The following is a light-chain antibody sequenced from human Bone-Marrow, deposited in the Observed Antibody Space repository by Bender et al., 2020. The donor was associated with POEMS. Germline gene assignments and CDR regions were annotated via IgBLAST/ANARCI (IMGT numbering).Light chain of an antibody. J-gene: IGLJ3*02. CDR3: SSYTNRRTWV. V-gene: IGLV2-14*03. CDR1: SNDVGGYKY. CDR2: DVN. Sequence: QSVLTQPASVSGSPGQSITISCTGTSNDVGGYKYVSWYQQHPGKVPKLMIYDVNTRPSGVSARFSGSKSGNTASLTISGLQTEDEADYYCSSYTNRRTWVFGGGTKLTVL.